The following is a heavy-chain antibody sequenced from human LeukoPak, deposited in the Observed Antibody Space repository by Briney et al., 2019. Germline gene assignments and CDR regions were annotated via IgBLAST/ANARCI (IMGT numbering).Heavy chain of an antibody. CDR3: ARHNYGSGSYNY. CDR2: IYYSGST. Sequence: SETLSLTCTVSGGSINSYYWSWIRQPPGKRLEWIGYIYYSGSTNYNPSLESRVTISVDTSKHQFSLKLRSVTAADTAVYYCARHNYGSGSYNYWGQGTLVTVSS. V-gene: IGHV4-59*08. J-gene: IGHJ4*02. CDR1: GGSINSYY. D-gene: IGHD3-10*01.